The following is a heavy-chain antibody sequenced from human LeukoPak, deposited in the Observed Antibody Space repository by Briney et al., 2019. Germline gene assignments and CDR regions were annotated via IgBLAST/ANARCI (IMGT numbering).Heavy chain of an antibody. CDR3: ATGTIYY. CDR1: GSTFSNYE. CDR2: ISTSGSTI. Sequence: PGGSLRLSCAASGSTFSNYEVNWVRQAPGKGLEWVSYISTSGSTIYYADSMKGRFTISRDNAKNSVYRQMNSLRAEDTAVYYCATGTIYYWGQGALVTVSS. J-gene: IGHJ4*02. D-gene: IGHD1-1*01. V-gene: IGHV3-48*03.